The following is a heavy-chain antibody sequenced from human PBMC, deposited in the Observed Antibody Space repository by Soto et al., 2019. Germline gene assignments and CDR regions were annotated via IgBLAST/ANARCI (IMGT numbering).Heavy chain of an antibody. V-gene: IGHV1-69*12. CDR3: AREVAWPNWNYVGY. Sequence: QVQLVQSGAEVKKPGSSVKVSCKASGGTFSSYAISWVRQAPGQGLEWMGGSIPIFGTANYAQKFQGRVTITADESTSTAYMELSSLRSEDTAVYYCAREVAWPNWNYVGYWGQGTLVTVSS. CDR2: SIPIFGTA. J-gene: IGHJ4*02. CDR1: GGTFSSYA. D-gene: IGHD1-1*01.